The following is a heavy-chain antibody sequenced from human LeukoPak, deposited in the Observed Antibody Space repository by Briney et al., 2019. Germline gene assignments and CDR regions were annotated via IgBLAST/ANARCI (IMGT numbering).Heavy chain of an antibody. Sequence: GRSLRPSCPASAFTLDDYGMGCVRHAPGEGMGWVSGISWKSGSIAYAHSVKGRFTISRDNAKNSLYIQMNRLRVQDTAFNYCKKARGPDGSNHQFDYWGQGTLFTVSS. CDR3: KKARGPDGSNHQFDY. J-gene: IGHJ4*02. V-gene: IGHV3-9*01. D-gene: IGHD1-14*01. CDR1: AFTLDDYG. CDR2: ISWKSGSI.